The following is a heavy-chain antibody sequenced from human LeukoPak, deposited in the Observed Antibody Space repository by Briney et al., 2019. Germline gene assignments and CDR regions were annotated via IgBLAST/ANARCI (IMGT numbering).Heavy chain of an antibody. Sequence: GGSLRLSCAASGFTFSSYGMHWVRQAPGKGLEWVSFIRYDGSNEYYADSVRGRFIISRDNSKNTLYLQMNSLRAEDTAVYYCAKERAIVGWGQGTLVTVSS. CDR1: GFTFSSYG. D-gene: IGHD2-15*01. CDR2: IRYDGSNE. CDR3: AKERAIVG. V-gene: IGHV3-30*02. J-gene: IGHJ4*02.